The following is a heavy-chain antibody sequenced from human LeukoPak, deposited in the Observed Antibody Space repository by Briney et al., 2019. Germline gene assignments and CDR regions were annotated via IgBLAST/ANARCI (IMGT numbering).Heavy chain of an antibody. Sequence: ASVKASCKASGYTFTSYHLHWVRQAPGQGLEWMGIINPSGGSTNYAQKFQGRVTMTRNTSISTAYMELSSLRSEDTAVYYCSRRLVPWGQGTLVTVSS. D-gene: IGHD4-11*01. CDR2: INPSGGST. J-gene: IGHJ5*02. CDR3: SRRLVP. CDR1: GYTFTSYH. V-gene: IGHV1-46*01.